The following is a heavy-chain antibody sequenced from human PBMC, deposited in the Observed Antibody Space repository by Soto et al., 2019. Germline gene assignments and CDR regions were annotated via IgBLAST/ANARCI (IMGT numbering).Heavy chain of an antibody. CDR3: ARDIQDCSGGSCGYYFDY. D-gene: IGHD2-15*01. V-gene: IGHV1-3*04. CDR2: ISTSSGST. J-gene: IGHJ4*02. CDR1: GYTFNRYA. Sequence: QVHLVQSGAEVKKPGASVKVSCKASGYTFNRYAIHWVRQAPGQRLEGMGWISTSSGSTKYAEKIQGRATITRDTSASTAYLELDSLSSEDTAVYYCARDIQDCSGGSCGYYFDYWGQGTLVTVSA.